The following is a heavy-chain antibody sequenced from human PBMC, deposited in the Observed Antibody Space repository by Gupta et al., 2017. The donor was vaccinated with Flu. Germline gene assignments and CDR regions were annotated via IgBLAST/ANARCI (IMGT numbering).Heavy chain of an antibody. V-gene: IGHV1-69*06. J-gene: IGHJ6*02. CDR3: ARALSAPGVGDKKDYRKGREG. CDR1: GGTSSSYA. Sequence: VQLVQSGAAVKKPGSSVQVSCRAPGGTSSSYALNWVRQVPGQGLEWLGGIIPFIGKPNYAQNCEDRVTITAEKSTRTADRGLRGRRSADTGKYDCARALSAPGVGDKKDYRKGREGWGQGSTGTVSS. CDR2: IIPFIGKP. D-gene: IGHD4-4*01.